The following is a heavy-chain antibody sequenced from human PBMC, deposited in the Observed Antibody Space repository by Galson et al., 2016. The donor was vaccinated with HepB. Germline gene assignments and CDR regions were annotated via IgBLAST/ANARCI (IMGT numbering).Heavy chain of an antibody. J-gene: IGHJ2*01. CDR1: GFSLGNYW. CDR3: TREFDL. CDR2: IKKDGSEI. Sequence: SLRLSCAASGFSLGNYWMNWARQAPGEGLEWLANIKKDGSEINYVDSVKGRFTISRDNAKNSLFLQMNTLRVEDMAVYYCTREFDLWGRGTQVTVSS. V-gene: IGHV3-7*04.